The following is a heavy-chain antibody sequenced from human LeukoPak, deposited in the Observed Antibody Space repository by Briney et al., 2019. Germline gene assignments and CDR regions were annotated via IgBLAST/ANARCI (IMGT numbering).Heavy chain of an antibody. CDR3: AREGTAMVSFDY. D-gene: IGHD5-18*01. CDR2: ISSGGNTI. V-gene: IGHV3-48*03. Sequence: SGGSLRLSCAASGFTFSSYEMNWVRQVPGKGLEWVSYISSGGNTIYYADSVKGRFTISRDNAKNSLYLQMNSLRAEDTAVYYCAREGTAMVSFDYWGQGTLVTVSS. J-gene: IGHJ4*02. CDR1: GFTFSSYE.